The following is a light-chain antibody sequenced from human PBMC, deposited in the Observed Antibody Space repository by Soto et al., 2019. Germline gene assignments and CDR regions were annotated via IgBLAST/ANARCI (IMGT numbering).Light chain of an antibody. V-gene: IGKV3-11*01. Sequence: EIVLTQSPATLSLSPGERATLSCRASQSVSSYLAWYQQKPGQAPRLLIYDASNRATGIPARFSGSGSGTDFTLTISILEPEDFALSYCQQRSNWPPVITFGQGTRLEIK. CDR2: DAS. CDR3: QQRSNWPPVIT. CDR1: QSVSSY. J-gene: IGKJ5*01.